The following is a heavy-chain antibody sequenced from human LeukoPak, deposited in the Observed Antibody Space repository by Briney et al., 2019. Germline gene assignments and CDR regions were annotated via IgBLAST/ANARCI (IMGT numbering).Heavy chain of an antibody. Sequence: ASVKVSCKASGDTFTDYYMHWLRQAPGQGLEWMGWISLSSGGTYYTQKFQDRVTMTRDTSLSTAYVELSRLRSEDTAVYYCARVGIVGATTDYWGQGALVTVSS. J-gene: IGHJ4*02. D-gene: IGHD1-26*01. CDR2: ISLSSGGT. CDR3: ARVGIVGATTDY. V-gene: IGHV1-2*02. CDR1: GDTFTDYY.